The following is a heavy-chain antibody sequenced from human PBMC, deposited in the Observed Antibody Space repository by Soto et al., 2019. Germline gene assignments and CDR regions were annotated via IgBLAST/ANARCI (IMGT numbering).Heavy chain of an antibody. D-gene: IGHD6-6*01. J-gene: IGHJ6*02. CDR2: IWYDGSNK. CDR3: ARDSVYSSSDDYYYYGMDV. CDR1: GFTFSSYG. V-gene: IGHV3-33*01. Sequence: PGGSLRLSCAASGFTFSSYGMHWVRQAPGKGLEWVAVIWYDGSNKYYADSVKGRFTISRDNSKNTLYLQMNSLRAEDTAVYYCARDSVYSSSDDYYYYGMDVWGQGTTVTVSS.